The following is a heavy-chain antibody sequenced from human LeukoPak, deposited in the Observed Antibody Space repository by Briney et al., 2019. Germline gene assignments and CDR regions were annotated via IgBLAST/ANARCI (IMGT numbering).Heavy chain of an antibody. CDR2: INHSGSI. D-gene: IGHD3-22*01. Sequence: SETLSLTCAVFGGSFSGYFWNWLRQPPGKGLEWIGEINHSGSINYNSSLKSRVTISVDTSKNQFSLKVSSVTAADTAVYYCARASYSYDINGWVPFDYWGQGTLVTVSS. CDR3: ARASYSYDINGWVPFDY. CDR1: GGSFSGYF. V-gene: IGHV4-34*01. J-gene: IGHJ4*02.